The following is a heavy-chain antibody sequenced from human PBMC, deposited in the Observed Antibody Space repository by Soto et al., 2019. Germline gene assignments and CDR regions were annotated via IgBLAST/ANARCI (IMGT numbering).Heavy chain of an antibody. CDR3: ARDTSSFWTSASSSSDYYYGMDV. CDR2: VYYSGYT. Sequence: SETLSLTCTVSGGSISTYYWSWIRQSPGKALEWVGYVYYSGYTTYNPSLKSRVTISVDTSKNQFSLKLSSVTAADTAVYYCARDTSSFWTSASSSSDYYYGMDVWGQGTTVTSP. CDR1: GGSISTYY. D-gene: IGHD2-2*01. J-gene: IGHJ6*02. V-gene: IGHV4-59*01.